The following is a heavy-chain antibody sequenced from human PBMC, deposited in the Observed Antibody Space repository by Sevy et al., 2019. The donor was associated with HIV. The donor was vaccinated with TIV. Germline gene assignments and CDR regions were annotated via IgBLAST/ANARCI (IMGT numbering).Heavy chain of an antibody. V-gene: IGHV3-15*01. J-gene: IGHJ4*02. D-gene: IGHD6-13*01. CDR3: TTASWSQEDYYNY. CDR1: GFTFSNAW. CDR2: IKGKIYDGTI. Sequence: WGSLRLSCAASGFTFSNAWMSWVRQAPGKGLEWVGRIKGKIYDGTIDYAAPVKGGFSISRDDSKNTLYLQMNSLKTEDTAVYYCTTASWSQEDYYNYWGQGTLVTVSS.